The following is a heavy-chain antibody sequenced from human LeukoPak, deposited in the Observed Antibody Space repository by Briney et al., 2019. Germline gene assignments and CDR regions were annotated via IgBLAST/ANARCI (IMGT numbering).Heavy chain of an antibody. CDR2: IIPIFGTA. CDR1: GGTFSSYA. Sequence: SVKVSCKASGGTFSSYAISWVRQAPGQGLEWMGGIIPIFGTANYAQKFQGRVTITTDESTSTAYMELSSLRSEDTAVYYCARVYCSSTSCYRLFDYWGQGTLVTVSS. CDR3: ARVYCSSTSCYRLFDY. V-gene: IGHV1-69*05. J-gene: IGHJ4*02. D-gene: IGHD2-2*01.